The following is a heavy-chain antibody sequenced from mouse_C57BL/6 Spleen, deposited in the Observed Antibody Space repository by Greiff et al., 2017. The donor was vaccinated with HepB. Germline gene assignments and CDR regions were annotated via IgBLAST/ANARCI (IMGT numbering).Heavy chain of an antibody. V-gene: IGHV1-82*01. CDR1: GYAFSSSW. D-gene: IGHD2-1*01. J-gene: IGHJ4*01. CDR2: IYPGDGDT. Sequence: VKLVESGPELVKPGASVKISCKASGYAFSSSWMNWVKQRPGKGLEWIGRIYPGDGDTNYNGKFKGKATLTADKSSSTAYMQLSSLTSEDSAVYFCARKGIGIYGTGAMDYWGQGTSVTVSS. CDR3: ARKGIGIYGTGAMDY.